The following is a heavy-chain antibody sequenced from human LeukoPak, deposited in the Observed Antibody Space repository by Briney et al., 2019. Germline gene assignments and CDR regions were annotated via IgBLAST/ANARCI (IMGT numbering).Heavy chain of an antibody. Sequence: GGSLRLSCAASGFTFSSYDMHWVRQATGKGLEWVSAIRTAGDTYYPGSVKGRFTISRENAKNSLYLQMNSLRAGDTALYYCARVVAARGGEYYFDYWGQGTLVTVSS. J-gene: IGHJ4*02. D-gene: IGHD6-6*01. CDR1: GFTFSSYD. CDR3: ARVVAARGGEYYFDY. V-gene: IGHV3-13*01. CDR2: IRTAGDT.